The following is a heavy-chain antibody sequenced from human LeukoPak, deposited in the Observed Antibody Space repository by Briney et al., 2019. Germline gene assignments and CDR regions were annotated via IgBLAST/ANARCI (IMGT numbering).Heavy chain of an antibody. J-gene: IGHJ4*02. V-gene: IGHV1-2*02. CDR2: INPKSGGT. CDR3: ARHIEAAVYYFDY. Sequence: ASVKVSCKASGYTFTDYYLHWVRQAPGQGLEWMGWINPKSGGTIYAQKFKGRVTMTRDTSISTAYMELSRLRSDDSALYYCARHIEAAVYYFDYWGQGALVTVSS. D-gene: IGHD6-13*01. CDR1: GYTFTDYY.